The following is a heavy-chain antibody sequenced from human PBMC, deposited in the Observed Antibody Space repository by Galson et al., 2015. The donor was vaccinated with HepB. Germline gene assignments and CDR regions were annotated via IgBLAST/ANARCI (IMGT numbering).Heavy chain of an antibody. Sequence: SVKVSCKASGYTFTNYGITWVRQAPGQGLEWMGRISVYNGKTNYAQKLQGRVTMTTDTSTSTAYMELKSLRSDDTAVYYCAREELYSSSSGTTVKFDQWGQGAQVTVSS. CDR3: AREELYSSSSGTTVKFDQ. V-gene: IGHV1-18*01. CDR2: ISVYNGKT. CDR1: GYTFTNYG. D-gene: IGHD6-6*01. J-gene: IGHJ4*02.